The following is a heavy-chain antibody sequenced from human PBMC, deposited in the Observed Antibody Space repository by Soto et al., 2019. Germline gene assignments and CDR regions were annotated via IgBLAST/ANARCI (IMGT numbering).Heavy chain of an antibody. CDR2: IKQDGSEK. V-gene: IGHV3-7*01. D-gene: IGHD3-22*01. Sequence: EVQLVESGGGLVQPGGSLRLSCAASGFTFSSYWMTWVRQAPGKGLEWVANIKQDGSEKYYVDSLKGRFTISRDNAKNSLNLQMNSLRAEDTAVYYCARGYDSSGYRLGDWGEGSLVTVS. CDR1: GFTFSSYW. CDR3: ARGYDSSGYRLGD. J-gene: IGHJ4*02.